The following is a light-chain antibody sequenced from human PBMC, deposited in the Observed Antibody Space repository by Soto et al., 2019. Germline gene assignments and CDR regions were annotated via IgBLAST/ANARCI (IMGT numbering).Light chain of an antibody. J-gene: IGLJ1*01. CDR1: SSDVGAYDY. CDR2: EVS. Sequence: QSALTQPASVSGSPGQSITISCTGTSSDVGAYDYVSWYQQHPDKAPKLMIYEVSYRPSGVSNRFSGSKSVNTATLTISGLQAEDEADYYCSSYTTISTRVFGTGTKVTVL. V-gene: IGLV2-14*03. CDR3: SSYTTISTRV.